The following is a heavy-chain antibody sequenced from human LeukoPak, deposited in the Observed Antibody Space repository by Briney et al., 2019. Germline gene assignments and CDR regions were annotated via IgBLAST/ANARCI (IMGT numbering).Heavy chain of an antibody. CDR1: GVSISSSNW. Sequence: PSETLSLTCAVSGVSISSSNWWSWVRQPPGKGLEWIGEIYHSGSTNYNPSLKSRVTISVDKSKNQFSLKLSSVTAADTAVYYCASVCSSTSCYDDYWGQGTLVTVSS. V-gene: IGHV4-4*02. D-gene: IGHD2-2*01. CDR3: ASVCSSTSCYDDY. CDR2: IYHSGST. J-gene: IGHJ4*02.